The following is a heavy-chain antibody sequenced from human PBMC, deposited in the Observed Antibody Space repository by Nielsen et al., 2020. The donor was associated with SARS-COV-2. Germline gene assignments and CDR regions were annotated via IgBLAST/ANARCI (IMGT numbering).Heavy chain of an antibody. CDR2: IFHSGST. J-gene: IGHJ4*02. CDR3: ARRLAYSSSSGDFDS. D-gene: IGHD6-6*01. CDR1: GGSIDSSSYY. Sequence: SETLSLTCTVSGGSIDSSSYYWGWIRQSPGKGLEWIGTIFHSGSTYYNPSLKSRVTVFMDTSKNQFSLKLSTVTAADTAVYYCARRLAYSSSSGDFDSWGQGTLVTVSS. V-gene: IGHV4-39*01.